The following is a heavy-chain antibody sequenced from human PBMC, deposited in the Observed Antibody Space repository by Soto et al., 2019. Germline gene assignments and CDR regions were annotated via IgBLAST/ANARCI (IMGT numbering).Heavy chain of an antibody. D-gene: IGHD3-22*01. Sequence: QVQLVQSVAEVKKPGSSVKVSCKASGDSFSSYAISWVRQAPGHGLEWMGQIIPSVATPNYGQRVEGRVTITAVESTRAANTELSSPRSDDKAGYYCGTGGNSYETRAVAYWGQGTLVTVSS. CDR3: GTGGNSYETRAVAY. J-gene: IGHJ4*02. CDR2: IIPSVATP. CDR1: GDSFSSYA. V-gene: IGHV1-69*01.